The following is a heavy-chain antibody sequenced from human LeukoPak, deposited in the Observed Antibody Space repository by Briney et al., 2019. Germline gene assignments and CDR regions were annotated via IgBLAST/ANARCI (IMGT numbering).Heavy chain of an antibody. J-gene: IGHJ6*03. CDR3: TRDHYYYKDV. V-gene: IGHV3-49*04. CDR1: GYTFGDYA. Sequence: GGSLRLSCTASGYTFGDYAMSWVRQAPGKGLEWVAFIRTKPTGGTTDYAASVKDRFTISRDDSKSIAYLQMNSLKTEDTALYYCTRDHYYYKDVWGKGTTVTVSS. CDR2: IRTKPTGGTT.